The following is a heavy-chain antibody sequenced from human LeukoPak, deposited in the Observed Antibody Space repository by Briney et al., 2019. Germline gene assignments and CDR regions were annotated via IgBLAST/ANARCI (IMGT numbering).Heavy chain of an antibody. J-gene: IGHJ4*02. Sequence: SETLSLTCTVSGGSISSYYWSWIRQPPGKGLEWIGYIYYSGSTNYNPSLKSRVTISVDTSKNQFSLKLSSVTAADTAVYYCARDGDTAMSYDYWGQGTLVTVSS. CDR1: GGSISSYY. V-gene: IGHV4-59*01. CDR3: ARDGDTAMSYDY. D-gene: IGHD5-18*01. CDR2: IYYSGST.